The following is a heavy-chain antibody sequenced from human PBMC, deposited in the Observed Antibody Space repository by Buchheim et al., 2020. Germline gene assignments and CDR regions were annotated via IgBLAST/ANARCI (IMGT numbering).Heavy chain of an antibody. V-gene: IGHV4-59*01. J-gene: IGHJ4*02. Sequence: QVQLQESGPGLVKPSETLSLTCTVSGGSISSYYWSWIRQPPGKGLEWIGYIYYSGSTNYNPSLKSRVTISVDTSKNQSPLNLGSGTAADTAVYYCAGGGRGGGNSINYWGQGTL. D-gene: IGHD4-23*01. CDR2: IYYSGST. CDR3: AGGGRGGGNSINY. CDR1: GGSISSYY.